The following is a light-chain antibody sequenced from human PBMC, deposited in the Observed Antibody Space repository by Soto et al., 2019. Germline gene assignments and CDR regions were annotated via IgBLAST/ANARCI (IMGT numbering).Light chain of an antibody. CDR2: DDG. CDR3: QVWDSSRDHYV. J-gene: IGLJ1*01. Sequence: ELTHPPSVSVAPGQTARIPCGGNNIGSKSVHWYQQKPGQAPVLVVYDDGDRPSGIPERFSGSNSGNTATLTISRVEAGDEADYYCQVWDSSRDHYVFGTGTKVTVL. CDR1: NIGSKS. V-gene: IGLV3-21*02.